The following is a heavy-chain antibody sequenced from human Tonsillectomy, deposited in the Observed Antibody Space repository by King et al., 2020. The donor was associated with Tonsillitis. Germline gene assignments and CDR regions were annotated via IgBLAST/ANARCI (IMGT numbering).Heavy chain of an antibody. CDR1: GFTFSSYS. CDR3: ARSDYGGNPSYFDY. D-gene: IGHD4-23*01. V-gene: IGHV3-21*01. CDR2: ISSSGNYI. J-gene: IGHJ4*02. Sequence: VQLVESGGGLVKPGGSLRLSCAASGFTFSSYSMNWVRQAPGKGLEWVSSISSSGNYIYYADSVKGRFTISRDNPKNSLSLQMNSLRAEDTAVYYCARSDYGGNPSYFDYWGQGTLVTVSS.